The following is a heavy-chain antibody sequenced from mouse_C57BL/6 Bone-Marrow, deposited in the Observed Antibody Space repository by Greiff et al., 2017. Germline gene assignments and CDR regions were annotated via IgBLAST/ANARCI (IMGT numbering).Heavy chain of an antibody. V-gene: IGHV1-59*01. D-gene: IGHD1-1*01. CDR1: GYTFTSYW. CDR3: ARSGAHYYGSPWRV. CDR2: IEPSDSYT. J-gene: IGHJ1*03. Sequence: VQLQQPGAELVRPGTSVTLSCKASGYTFTSYWMHWVKQRPGQGLEWIGVIEPSDSYTNYNQKFKGKATLTVDTSSSTAYMQLSSLTSEDSEVYDCARSGAHYYGSPWRVWGTGTTVTVSS.